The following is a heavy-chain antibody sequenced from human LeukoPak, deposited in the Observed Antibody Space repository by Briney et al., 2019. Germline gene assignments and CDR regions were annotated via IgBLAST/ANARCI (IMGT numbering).Heavy chain of an antibody. D-gene: IGHD4-23*01. CDR2: INHSGST. Sequence: PSETLSLTCAVYGGSFRGYYWSWIRQPPGKGLEWIGEINHSGSTNYNPSLKSRVTISVDTSKNQFSLKLSSVTAADTAVYYCARSVGPNDAFDIWGQGTMVTVSS. CDR3: ARSVGPNDAFDI. CDR1: GGSFRGYY. J-gene: IGHJ3*02. V-gene: IGHV4-34*01.